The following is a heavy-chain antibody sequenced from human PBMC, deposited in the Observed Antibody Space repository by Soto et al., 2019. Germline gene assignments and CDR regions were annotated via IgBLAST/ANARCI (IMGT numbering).Heavy chain of an antibody. J-gene: IGHJ4*02. V-gene: IGHV3-33*01. CDR2: IWYDGSNK. CDR3: TTDHGIRSGTGY. D-gene: IGHD6-13*01. CDR1: GFTFSSHG. Sequence: PGGSLRLYCAASGFTFSSHGMHWVRQAPGKGLEWVAVIWYDGSNKYYADAVKGRFTISRDHSKDTLYLPMNRLKTEDTAVYYCTTDHGIRSGTGYGGPGKLVNVS.